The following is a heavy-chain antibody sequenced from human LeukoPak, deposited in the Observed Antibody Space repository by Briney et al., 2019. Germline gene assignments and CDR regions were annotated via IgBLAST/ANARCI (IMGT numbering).Heavy chain of an antibody. V-gene: IGHV3-48*03. CDR1: GFTFSSYE. CDR2: ISSGGCTI. CDR3: ARDKGSGWSYYYGMDV. Sequence: GGSLRLSCAASGFTFSSYEMNWVRQAPGKGLEWVSYISSGGCTIYYADSVKGRFTISRDNAKNSLYMQMNSLRAEDTAVYYSARDKGSGWSYYYGMDVWGQGTTVSVSS. D-gene: IGHD6-19*01. J-gene: IGHJ6*02.